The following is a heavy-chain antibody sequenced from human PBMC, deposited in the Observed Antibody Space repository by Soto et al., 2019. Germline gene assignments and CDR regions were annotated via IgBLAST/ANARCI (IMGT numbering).Heavy chain of an antibody. Sequence: QITLKESGPKLVRPTQTLTLTCTFSGFSLSTSGLGVGWILQPPGKALEWLALLYWNDDKRYSPSLKARLTITKDTSKNQVVLTMTNMDPVDTATYYGAHRPSGWYLFDYWGQGTLVTVSS. CDR2: LYWNDDK. V-gene: IGHV2-5*01. CDR3: AHRPSGWYLFDY. J-gene: IGHJ4*02. D-gene: IGHD6-19*01. CDR1: GFSLSTSGLG.